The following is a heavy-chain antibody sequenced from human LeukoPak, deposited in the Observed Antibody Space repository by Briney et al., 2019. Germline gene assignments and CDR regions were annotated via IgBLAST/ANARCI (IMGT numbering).Heavy chain of an antibody. CDR1: VYTFTGYY. V-gene: IGHV1-2*02. D-gene: IGHD3-16*01. Sequence: ASVKVSCKASVYTFTGYYMHWVRQAPGQGLEWMGWINPNSGGTNYAQKFQGRVTITADKSTSTAYMELSSLRSEDTAVYYCARDLGYWYFDLWGRGTLVTVSS. CDR3: ARDLGYWYFDL. CDR2: INPNSGGT. J-gene: IGHJ2*01.